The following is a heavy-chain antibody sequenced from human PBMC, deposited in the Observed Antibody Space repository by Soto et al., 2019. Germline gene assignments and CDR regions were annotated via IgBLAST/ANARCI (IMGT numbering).Heavy chain of an antibody. J-gene: IGHJ5*02. CDR1: GFTFSSHS. CDR2: IKSSSRYL. V-gene: IGHV3-21*01. CDR3: ARDVGCISTRPGWFDA. Sequence: EVQLVESGGGLVKPGGSLTLSCAASGFTFSSHSMNWVRQAPGEGLEWVSSIKSSSRYLYYADSVKGRFTVSRDNAKNSLYRQMNSLRAGDTAVYDGARDVGCISTRPGWFDAWGQGSLVTVSS. D-gene: IGHD2-8*01.